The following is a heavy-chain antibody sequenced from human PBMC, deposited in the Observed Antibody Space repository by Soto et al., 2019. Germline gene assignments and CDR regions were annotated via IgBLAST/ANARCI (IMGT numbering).Heavy chain of an antibody. J-gene: IGHJ5*02. D-gene: IGHD5-12*01. CDR1: GASISVHSYY. CDR2: SYYSGTT. CDR3: ARGYNCNDNNFDP. Sequence: PSETLSLTCTVSGASISVHSYYWTWIRQPPGKGLKWIGSSYYSGTTYFNPSLRSRATISVVSSKNQFSLRLSSVPAADTAISYWARGYNCNDNNFDPCGPAALVTVSS. V-gene: IGHV4-39*01.